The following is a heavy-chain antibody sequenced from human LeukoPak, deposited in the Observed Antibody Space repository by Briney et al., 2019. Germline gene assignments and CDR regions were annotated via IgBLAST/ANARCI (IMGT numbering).Heavy chain of an antibody. CDR3: AREVQLVPDY. V-gene: IGHV3-21*01. J-gene: IGHJ4*02. Sequence: GGSLRLSCAASGFTFSSYSMNWVRQAPGKGLEWVSSISSSSRYIYYADSVKGRFTISRDNAKNSLYLQMNSLRAEDTAVYYCAREVQLVPDYWGQGTLVTVSS. D-gene: IGHD6-13*01. CDR1: GFTFSSYS. CDR2: ISSSSRYI.